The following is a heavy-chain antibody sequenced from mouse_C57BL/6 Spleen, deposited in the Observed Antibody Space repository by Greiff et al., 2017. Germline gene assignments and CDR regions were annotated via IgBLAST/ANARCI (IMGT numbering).Heavy chain of an antibody. CDR3: ARRWLLDYYAMDY. CDR1: GYTFTSYW. V-gene: IGHV1-52*01. Sequence: QVQLQQPGAELVRPGSSVKLSCKASGYTFTSYWMHWVKQRPIQGLEWIGNIDPSDSETNYNQKFKDKATLTVDKSSSTAYMPLSSLTSEDSAVFYCARRWLLDYYAMDYWGQGTSVTVSS. CDR2: IDPSDSET. D-gene: IGHD2-3*01. J-gene: IGHJ4*01.